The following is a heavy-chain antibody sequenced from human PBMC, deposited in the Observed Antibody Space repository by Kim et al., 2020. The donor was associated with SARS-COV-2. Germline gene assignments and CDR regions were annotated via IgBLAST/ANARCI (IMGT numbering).Heavy chain of an antibody. CDR3: AKESDAVEI. CDR1: GFNFSSHV. Sequence: GGSLRLSCAASGFNFSSHVMHWVRQAPGKGLEWVAGTSYDEKSKFYADSVKGRFTISRDNSQNVLYLQMNSVRGEDTAVYYCAKESDAVEIWGQGTLVTV. CDR2: TSYDEKSK. J-gene: IGHJ3*02. V-gene: IGHV3-30*18.